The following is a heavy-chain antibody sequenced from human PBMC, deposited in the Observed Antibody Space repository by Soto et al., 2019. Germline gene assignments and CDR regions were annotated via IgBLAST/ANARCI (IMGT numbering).Heavy chain of an antibody. CDR2: ISGSGGST. D-gene: IGHD3-9*01. V-gene: IGHV3-23*01. Sequence: EVQLLESGGGLVHPGGSLRLSCAASGFTFSSYAMSWVRQAPGKGLEWVSAISGSGGSTYYADSVKGRFTISRDNSKNTLYLQMNSLRAEDTAVYYCAKHVQILYYYYYMDVWGKGTTVTVSS. CDR1: GFTFSSYA. CDR3: AKHVQILYYYYYMDV. J-gene: IGHJ6*03.